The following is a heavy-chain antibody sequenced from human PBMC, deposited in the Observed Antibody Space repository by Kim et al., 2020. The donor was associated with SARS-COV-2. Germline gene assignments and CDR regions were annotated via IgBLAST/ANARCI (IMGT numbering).Heavy chain of an antibody. CDR1: GFIFRNYA. Sequence: GGSLRLSCAASGFIFRNYAMSWVRQAPGKGLEWVANIKQDGNDKYYVDSVKDRFTISRDNAKNSLYLQMNSLRAEDTAVYYCARGGGDSWGQGTLVTVSS. D-gene: IGHD3-3*01. V-gene: IGHV3-7*01. CDR3: ARGGGDS. J-gene: IGHJ4*02. CDR2: IKQDGNDK.